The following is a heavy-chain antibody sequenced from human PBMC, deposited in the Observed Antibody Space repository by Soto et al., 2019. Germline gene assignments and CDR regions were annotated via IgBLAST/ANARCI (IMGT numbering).Heavy chain of an antibody. D-gene: IGHD6-19*01. CDR3: ASSRSGYSSGWAHNLGYYFDY. J-gene: IGHJ4*02. CDR2: IYYSGST. CDR1: GGSISSSSYY. Sequence: SETLSLTCTASGGSISSSSYYWGWIRQPPGKGLEWIGSIYYSGSTYYNPSLKSRVTISADTSKNQFSLKLSSVTAADTAVYYCASSRSGYSSGWAHNLGYYFDYWGQGTLVTVSS. V-gene: IGHV4-39*01.